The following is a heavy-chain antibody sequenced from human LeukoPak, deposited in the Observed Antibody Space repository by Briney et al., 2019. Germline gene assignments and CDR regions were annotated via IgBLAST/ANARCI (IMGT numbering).Heavy chain of an antibody. J-gene: IGHJ4*02. Sequence: GGSLRLSCAASGFTFSSYWMHWVRQAPGKGLVWVSRINTDGSSTSYADSVKGRFTISRDNAKNTLYLQMNSLRAEDTAVYYCARDEPPSGMGYHILTNGGYWGQGTLVTVSS. V-gene: IGHV3-74*01. CDR2: INTDGSST. CDR3: ARDEPPSGMGYHILTNGGY. D-gene: IGHD3-9*01. CDR1: GFTFSSYW.